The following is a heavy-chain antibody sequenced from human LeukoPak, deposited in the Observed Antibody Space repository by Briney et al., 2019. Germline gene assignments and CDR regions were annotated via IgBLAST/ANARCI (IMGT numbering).Heavy chain of an antibody. V-gene: IGHV4-61*01. J-gene: IGHJ5*02. D-gene: IGHD2-21*02. CDR2: IYYSGST. CDR3: ARDLGGDQGFDP. CDR1: GGSVSSGSYY. Sequence: PSETLSLTCSVSGGSVSSGSYYWSWIRQPPGKGLEWIGYIYYSGSTNYNPSLKSRVTISVDTSKNQFSLKLSSVTAADTAVYYCARDLGGDQGFDPWGQGTLVTVSS.